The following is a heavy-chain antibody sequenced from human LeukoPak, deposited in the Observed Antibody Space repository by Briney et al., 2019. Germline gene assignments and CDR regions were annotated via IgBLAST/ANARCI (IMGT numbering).Heavy chain of an antibody. CDR1: GYTFTSYA. CDR3: ARGEQLRFLECIDY. J-gene: IGHJ4*02. V-gene: IGHV7-4-1*02. Sequence: ASVKVSCKASGYTFTSYAMNWVRQAPGQGLEWMGWINTNTGNPTYAQGFTGRFVFSLDTSVSTAYLQISSLKAEDTAVYYRARGEQLRFLECIDYWGQGTLVTVSS. D-gene: IGHD3-3*01. CDR2: INTNTGNP.